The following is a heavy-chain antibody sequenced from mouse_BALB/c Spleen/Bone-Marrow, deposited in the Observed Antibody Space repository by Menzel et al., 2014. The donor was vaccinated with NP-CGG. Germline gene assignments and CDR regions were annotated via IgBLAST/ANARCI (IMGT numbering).Heavy chain of an antibody. CDR2: IYPGNGDT. V-gene: IGHV1-12*01. D-gene: IGHD2-2*01. Sequence: QVQLQQSGAELVKPGASVKMSCKASGYTFTSYNMHWVKQTPGQGLEWIGAIYPGNGDTSYNQKFKGEATLTADKSSSTAYMQLSSLTSEDSAVYYCARGDGYDSYYFDYWGQGTTLTVSS. J-gene: IGHJ2*01. CDR1: GYTFTSYN. CDR3: ARGDGYDSYYFDY.